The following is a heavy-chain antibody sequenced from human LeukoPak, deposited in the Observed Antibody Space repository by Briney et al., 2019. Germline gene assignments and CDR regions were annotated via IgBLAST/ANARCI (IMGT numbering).Heavy chain of an antibody. CDR3: ARYSGYHSTMYLDY. D-gene: IGHD3-22*01. Sequence: ASVKVSCKTSGGTFNSYAISWVRQAPGQGLEWMGGITAIFRTTNYAQKFQGRVTITADESMSTVYMELSSLRSEDTAVYYCARYSGYHSTMYLDYWGQGTLVTVSS. CDR1: GGTFNSYA. V-gene: IGHV1-69*13. J-gene: IGHJ4*02. CDR2: ITAIFRTT.